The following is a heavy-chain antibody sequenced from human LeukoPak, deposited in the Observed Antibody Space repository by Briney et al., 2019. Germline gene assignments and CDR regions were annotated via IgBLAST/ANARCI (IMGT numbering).Heavy chain of an antibody. CDR1: GFTFSSYW. V-gene: IGHV3-7*01. D-gene: IGHD3-10*01. J-gene: IGHJ4*02. CDR3: ARDPLRYGSGSYPDDTFDY. CDR2: IKQDGSEK. Sequence: PGGSLRLSCAASGFTFSSYWMSWVRQAPGKGLEWVANIKQDGSEKYYVDSVKGRFTISRDNAKNSLYLQMNSLRAEDTAVYYCARDPLRYGSGSYPDDTFDYWGQGTLSPSPQ.